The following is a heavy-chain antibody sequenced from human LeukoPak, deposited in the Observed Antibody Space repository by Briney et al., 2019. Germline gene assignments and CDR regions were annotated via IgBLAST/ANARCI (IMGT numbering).Heavy chain of an antibody. J-gene: IGHJ4*01. CDR1: GYTFTTYG. V-gene: IGHV1-18*01. CDR2: ISGYNDNI. Sequence: ASVKVSCKASGYTFTTYGMNWVRQAPGQGLEWMGWISGYNDNIKYAQKFQGRVTMTIDTSTSTAYMELRSLSSDDTAVYYCARDRAEYYDFWSNFDYWGQGTLVTVSS. CDR3: ARDRAEYYDFWSNFDY. D-gene: IGHD3-3*01.